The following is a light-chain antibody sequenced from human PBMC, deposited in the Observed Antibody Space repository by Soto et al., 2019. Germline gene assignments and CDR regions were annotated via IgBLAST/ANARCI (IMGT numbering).Light chain of an antibody. CDR3: SSYTSDNTYL. J-gene: IGLJ1*01. Sequence: QSVLTQPASVSGSPGQSITISCTGTSSDVGAYNYVSWYQQHPDKAPKLMIYEVSDRPSGVSSRFSGSKSGNTASLTISGLQAEDEADYYCSSYTSDNTYLLGTGTKVTV. CDR1: SSDVGAYNY. CDR2: EVS. V-gene: IGLV2-14*01.